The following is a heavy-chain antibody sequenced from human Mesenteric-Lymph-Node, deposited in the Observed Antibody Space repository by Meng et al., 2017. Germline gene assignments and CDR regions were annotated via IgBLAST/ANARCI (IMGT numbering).Heavy chain of an antibody. CDR1: GFTFISYW. D-gene: IGHD2-15*01. CDR3: ARVHRQAEMLPRDLDY. V-gene: IGHV3-7*01. CDR2: IQQDGSEK. Sequence: GESLKIPCAAPGFTFISYWMSWVRRAPGKGLEWVANIQQDGSEKLYVDSAKGRLTISRDNTKTSPYVKMSRLRAEDTAVYYCARVHRQAEMLPRDLDYWGQGTLVTVSS. J-gene: IGHJ4*02.